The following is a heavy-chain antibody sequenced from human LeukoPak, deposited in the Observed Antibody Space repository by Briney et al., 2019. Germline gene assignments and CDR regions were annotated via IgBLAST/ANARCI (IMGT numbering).Heavy chain of an antibody. J-gene: IGHJ4*02. Sequence: GGSLRLSCAASGFTFSSYWMSWVRQAPGKGLEWVANIEQDGSEKYYVDSVKGRFTISRDNAKNSLYLQMNSLRAEDTTVYYCARDSSGWYYFDYWGQGTLVTVSS. V-gene: IGHV3-7*01. CDR3: ARDSSGWYYFDY. CDR2: IEQDGSEK. D-gene: IGHD6-19*01. CDR1: GFTFSSYW.